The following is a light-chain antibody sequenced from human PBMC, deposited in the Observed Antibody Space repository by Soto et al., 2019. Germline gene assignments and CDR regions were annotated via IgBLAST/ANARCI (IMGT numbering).Light chain of an antibody. CDR1: SSNIGAGYD. CDR2: GNS. J-gene: IGLJ3*02. Sequence: QSVLTQPPSVSGAPGQRVTISCTGSSSNIGAGYDVHWYQQLPGTAPKLLIYGNSNRPSGVPDRFSGSKSVTSASLAITGLQAEDEAEYYCQSYDGSLSGWVFGGGTKLTVL. V-gene: IGLV1-40*01. CDR3: QSYDGSLSGWV.